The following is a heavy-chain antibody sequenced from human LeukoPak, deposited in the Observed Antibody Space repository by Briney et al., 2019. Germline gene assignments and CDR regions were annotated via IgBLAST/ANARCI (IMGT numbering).Heavy chain of an antibody. CDR2: IYPGDSDT. D-gene: IGHD1-26*01. CDR1: GYSFTSYW. J-gene: IGHJ3*02. CDR3: AILPSRIVGATSRAFDI. V-gene: IGHV5-51*01. Sequence: PGEALQISCKGSGYSFTSYWIGWVRPVPGKGREWMGIIYPGDSDTRYSPSFQGQVTISAAKSISTAYLQWSSLKASDTAMYYCAILPSRIVGATSRAFDIWGQGTMVTVSS.